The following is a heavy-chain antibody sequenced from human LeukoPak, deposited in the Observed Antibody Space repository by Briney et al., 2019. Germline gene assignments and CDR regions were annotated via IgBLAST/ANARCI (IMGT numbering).Heavy chain of an antibody. D-gene: IGHD1-26*01. J-gene: IGHJ3*02. CDR2: IYHNGST. CDR1: GGSISSGGYY. CDR3: ARSEWERLKGAFDI. Sequence: SQTLSLTCTVSGGSISSGGYYWSWIRQPPGKGLEWIGYIYHNGSTYYNPSLKSRVTISVDRSKNQFSLKLSSVTAADTAVYYCARSEWERLKGAFDIWGQGTMVTVSS. V-gene: IGHV4-30-2*01.